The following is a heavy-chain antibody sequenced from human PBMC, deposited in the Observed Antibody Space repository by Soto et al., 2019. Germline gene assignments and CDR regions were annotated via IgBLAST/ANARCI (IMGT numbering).Heavy chain of an antibody. CDR2: IYYSGST. Sequence: PSETLSLTCTVSGGSISSYYWSWIRQPPGKGLEWIGYIYYSGSTNYNPSLKSRVTISVDTSKNQFSLKLSSVTAADTAVYYCARIVRDCSTTSCYQGWFDPWGQGTLVTVSS. CDR1: GGSISSYY. D-gene: IGHD2-2*01. CDR3: ARIVRDCSTTSCYQGWFDP. J-gene: IGHJ5*02. V-gene: IGHV4-59*01.